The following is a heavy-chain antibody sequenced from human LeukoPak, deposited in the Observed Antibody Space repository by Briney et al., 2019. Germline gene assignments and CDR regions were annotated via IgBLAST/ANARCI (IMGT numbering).Heavy chain of an antibody. Sequence: SETLSLTCSVSGGSVSAYYWSWIRQPAGKGLEWIGRIYSIGDTNYNPSLKSRVTMSLDRSKKQFSLNLRSLTAADTAVYYCARGPTSAEVRNWYFDLWGRGTLVAVSS. CDR2: IYSIGDT. CDR3: ARGPTSAEVRNWYFDL. J-gene: IGHJ2*01. D-gene: IGHD1-14*01. V-gene: IGHV4-4*07. CDR1: GGSVSAYY.